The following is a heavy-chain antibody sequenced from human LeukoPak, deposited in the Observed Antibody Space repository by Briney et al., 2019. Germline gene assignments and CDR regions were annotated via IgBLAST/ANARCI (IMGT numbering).Heavy chain of an antibody. V-gene: IGHV4-30-2*01. J-gene: IGHJ4*02. CDR1: GGSISSGGYS. CDR3: ARGGRNDVFDY. Sequence: PSETLSLTCAVSGGSISSGGYSWSWIRQPPGKGLEWIGYIYRSGSTYYNPSLKSRVTISVDRSKNQFSLKLSSVTAADTAVYYCARGGRNDVFDYWGQGTLVTVSS. CDR2: IYRSGST.